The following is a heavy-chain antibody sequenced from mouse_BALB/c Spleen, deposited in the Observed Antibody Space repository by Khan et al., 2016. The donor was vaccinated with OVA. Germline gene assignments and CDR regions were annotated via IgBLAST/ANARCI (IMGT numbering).Heavy chain of an antibody. CDR3: ARARGYIHRGCAY. V-gene: IGHV2-6-7*01. J-gene: IGHJ3*01. CDR2: IWGDGST. D-gene: IGHD3-1*01. Sequence: QVQLKESGPGLVAPSQSLSITCTVSGFSLTGYGVNWVRQPPGKGLEWLGMIWGDGSTDYNSALKSRLSIRKDNSKSQVFLKMNSLQTDDTARYYCARARGYIHRGCAYCGQGTLVTV. CDR1: GFSLTGYG.